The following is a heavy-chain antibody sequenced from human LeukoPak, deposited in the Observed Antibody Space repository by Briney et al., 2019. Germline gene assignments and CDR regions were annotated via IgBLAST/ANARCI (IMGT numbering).Heavy chain of an antibody. Sequence: GRSLRLSCAASGFTVSSNYMSWVRQAPGQGLEWVSVIYSGGSTYYADSLKGRFTISRDNSKNTLYLQMNRLRAEDTAVYYCARAGRPYCINGVCYSSGPWGFDYWGQGTLVTVSS. V-gene: IGHV3-53*01. CDR2: IYSGGST. D-gene: IGHD2-8*01. CDR1: GFTVSSNY. CDR3: ARAGRPYCINGVCYSSGPWGFDY. J-gene: IGHJ4*02.